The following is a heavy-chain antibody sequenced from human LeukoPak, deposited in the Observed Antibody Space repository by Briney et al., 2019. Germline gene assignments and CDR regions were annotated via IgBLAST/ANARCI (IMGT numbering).Heavy chain of an antibody. CDR1: GGSISSGDYY. CDR2: IYYSGST. V-gene: IGHV4-30-4*01. Sequence: SETLSLTCTVSGGSISSGDYYWSWIRQPPGTGLEWIGYIYYSGSTYYNPSLKSRVTISVDTSKNQFSLKLSSVTAADTAVYYCARGAVVVPAAIDAWFDYWGQGTLVTVSS. J-gene: IGHJ4*02. D-gene: IGHD2-2*01. CDR3: ARGAVVVPAAIDAWFDY.